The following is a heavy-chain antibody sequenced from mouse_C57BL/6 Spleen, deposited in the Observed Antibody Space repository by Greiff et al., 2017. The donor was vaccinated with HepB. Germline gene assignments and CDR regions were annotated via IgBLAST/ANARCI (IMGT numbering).Heavy chain of an antibody. CDR1: GFNIKDYY. CDR3: ARRDYGHWYFDV. J-gene: IGHJ1*03. CDR2: IDPEDGET. D-gene: IGHD1-1*01. V-gene: IGHV14-2*01. Sequence: VQLQQSGAELVKPGASVKLSCTASGFNIKDYYMHWVKQRTEQGLEWIGRIDPEDGETKYAPTFQGKATITADTSSNTAYLQLSSLTSEDTAVYYWARRDYGHWYFDVWGTGTTVTVSS.